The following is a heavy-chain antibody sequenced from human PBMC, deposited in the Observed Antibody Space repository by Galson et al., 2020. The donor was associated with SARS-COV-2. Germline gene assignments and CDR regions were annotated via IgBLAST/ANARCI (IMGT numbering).Heavy chain of an antibody. CDR1: GYSFTNYW. V-gene: IGHV5-51*01. CDR2: IYPGDSDT. Sequence: KIGESLKISCKGSGYSFTNYWIGWVRQMPGKGLEWMGIIYPGDSDTRYSPSFQGQVTISADKSVSTAYLQWSSLKASDTAMYYCARRPAAAGTMAFDIWGQGTMVTVSS. J-gene: IGHJ3*02. D-gene: IGHD6-13*01. CDR3: ARRPAAAGTMAFDI.